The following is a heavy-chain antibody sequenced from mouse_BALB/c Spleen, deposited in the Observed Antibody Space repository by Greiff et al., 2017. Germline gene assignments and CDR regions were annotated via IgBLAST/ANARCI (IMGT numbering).Heavy chain of an antibody. Sequence: EVKLQESGGGLVKPGGSLKLSCAASGFTFSDYYMYWVRQTPEKRLEWVATISDGGSYTYYPDSVTGRFTISRDNAKNNLYLQMSSLKSEDTAMYYCARDGDDSAWFADWGQGTLVTVSA. V-gene: IGHV5-4*02. CDR2: ISDGGSYT. CDR1: GFTFSDYY. J-gene: IGHJ3*01. D-gene: IGHD2-4*01. CDR3: ARDGDDSAWFAD.